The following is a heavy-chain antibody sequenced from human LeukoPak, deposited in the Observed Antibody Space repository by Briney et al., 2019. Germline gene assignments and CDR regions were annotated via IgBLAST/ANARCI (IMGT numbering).Heavy chain of an antibody. CDR1: GFTFSSYA. V-gene: IGHV3-9*01. D-gene: IGHD4-17*01. Sequence: GGSLRLSCAASGFTFSSYAMSWVRQAPGKGLEWVSGISWNSGSIGYADSVKGRFTISRDNAKNSLYLQMNSLRAEDTALYYCAKVGPYGDYEKEAHFDYWGQGTLVTVSS. CDR3: AKVGPYGDYEKEAHFDY. J-gene: IGHJ4*02. CDR2: ISWNSGSI.